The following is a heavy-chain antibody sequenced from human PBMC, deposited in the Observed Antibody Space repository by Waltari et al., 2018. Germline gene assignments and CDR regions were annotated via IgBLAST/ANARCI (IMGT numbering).Heavy chain of an antibody. CDR2: INPNSGGT. V-gene: IGHV1-2*02. CDR1: GYTFTGYY. Sequence: QVQLVQSGAEVKKPGASVKVSCKASGYTFTGYYMHWVRQAPGQGLEWIGWINPNSGGTNYARKFQGRVTMTRDTSISTAYMELSRLRSDDTAVYYCARAMVRGVIIRVYFDYWGQGTLVTVSS. D-gene: IGHD3-10*01. CDR3: ARAMVRGVIIRVYFDY. J-gene: IGHJ4*02.